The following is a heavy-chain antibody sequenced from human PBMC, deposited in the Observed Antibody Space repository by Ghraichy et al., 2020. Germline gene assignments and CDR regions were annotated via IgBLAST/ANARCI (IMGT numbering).Heavy chain of an antibody. J-gene: IGHJ6*02. V-gene: IGHV3-74*01. CDR1: GFTFSSYW. Sequence: GGSLRLSCAASGFTFSSYWMHWVRQAPGKGLVWVSRINSDGSSTSYADSVKGRFTISRDNAKNTLYLQMNSLRAEDTAVYYCARGVVVVPAATDYYYYGMDVWGQGTTVTVSS. CDR3: ARGVVVVPAATDYYYYGMDV. D-gene: IGHD2-2*01. CDR2: INSDGSST.